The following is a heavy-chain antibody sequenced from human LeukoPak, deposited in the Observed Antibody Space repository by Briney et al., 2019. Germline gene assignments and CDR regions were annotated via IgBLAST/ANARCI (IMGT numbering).Heavy chain of an antibody. J-gene: IGHJ4*02. CDR2: LSNTGGST. V-gene: IGHV3-23*01. CDR3: AKHPPSGNFDY. Sequence: PGGSLRLSCTASGFTFSNHAMTWVRQAPGKGLDWVSGLSNTGGSTYYAESVKGRFTISRDNSMNTLYLQMNRLRDDDTAIYYCAKHPPSGNFDYWGQGTLVTVSS. D-gene: IGHD1-26*01. CDR1: GFTFSNHA.